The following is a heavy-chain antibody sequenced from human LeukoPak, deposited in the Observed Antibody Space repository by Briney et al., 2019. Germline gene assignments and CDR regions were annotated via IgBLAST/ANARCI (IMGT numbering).Heavy chain of an antibody. D-gene: IGHD3-22*01. CDR1: GFTFSSYAM. Sequence: PGGSLRLSCAASGFTFSSYAMSWVRQPPGKGLEWIGEIYHSGSPNYNPSLKSRVTISVDKSKNQFSLKLSSVTAADTAVYYCARRYYYDSSGYYYRSGWFDPWGQGTLVTVSS. J-gene: IGHJ5*02. CDR3: ARRYYYDSSGYYYRSGWFDP. V-gene: IGHV4-4*02. CDR2: IYHSGSP.